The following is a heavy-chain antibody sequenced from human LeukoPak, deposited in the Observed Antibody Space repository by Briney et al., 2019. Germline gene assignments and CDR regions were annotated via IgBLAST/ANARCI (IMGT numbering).Heavy chain of an antibody. D-gene: IGHD2-15*01. Sequence: GGSLRLSCAASGFTFSSYAMSWVRQAPGKGLEWVSAISGSGGSTYYADSVKGRFTISRGNSKNTLYLQMNSLRAEDTAVYYCAKDREDIVVVVAAIDAFDIWGQGTMVTVSS. CDR3: AKDREDIVVVVAAIDAFDI. CDR2: ISGSGGST. J-gene: IGHJ3*02. V-gene: IGHV3-23*01. CDR1: GFTFSSYA.